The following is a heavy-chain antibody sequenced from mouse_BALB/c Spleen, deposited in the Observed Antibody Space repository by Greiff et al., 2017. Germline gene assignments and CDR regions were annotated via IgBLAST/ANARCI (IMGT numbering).Heavy chain of an antibody. J-gene: IGHJ1*01. V-gene: IGHV1-7*01. CDR1: GYTFTSYW. CDR2: INPSTGYT. Sequence: QVHVKQSGAELAKPGASVKMSCKASGYTFTSYWMHWVKQRPGQGLEWIGYINPSTGYTEYNQKFKDKATLTADKSSSTAYMQLSSLTSEDSAVYYCARGYRYDVRYFDVWGAGTTVTVSS. CDR3: ARGYRYDVRYFDV. D-gene: IGHD2-14*01.